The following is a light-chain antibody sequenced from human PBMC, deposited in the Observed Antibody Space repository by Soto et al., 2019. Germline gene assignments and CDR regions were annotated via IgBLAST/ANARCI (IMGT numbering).Light chain of an antibody. CDR2: DAS. Sequence: DIQRTQSPSTRSASIGAGVPSARRDSESIRTWLEWYQPTPGKAPKFXIYDASSLESGVLSMFSCTGSGTECTRTIRNLQNDDVATDFCQQYNNSPRTFGQGTKVDIK. J-gene: IGKJ1*01. CDR1: ESIRTW. V-gene: IGKV1-5*01. CDR3: QQYNNSPRT.